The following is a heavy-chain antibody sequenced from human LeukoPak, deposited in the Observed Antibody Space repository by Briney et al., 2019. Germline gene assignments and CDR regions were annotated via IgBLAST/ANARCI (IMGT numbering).Heavy chain of an antibody. CDR1: GGSFSGYY. Sequence: SETLSLTCAVYGGSFSGYYWSWIRQPPGKGLEWIGEINHSGSTNYNPSLKSRVTISVDTSKNQFSLKLNSVTAADTAVYYCARESSSAWYYFWGQGTLVTVSS. D-gene: IGHD6-19*01. CDR3: ARESSSAWYYF. J-gene: IGHJ4*02. CDR2: INHSGST. V-gene: IGHV4-34*01.